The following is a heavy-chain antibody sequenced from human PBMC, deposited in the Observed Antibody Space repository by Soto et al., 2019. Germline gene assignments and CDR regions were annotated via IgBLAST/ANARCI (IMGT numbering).Heavy chain of an antibody. CDR1: GFTFSSYA. D-gene: IGHD3-10*01. Sequence: EVQLLESGGGLVQPGGSLRLSCAASGFTFSSYAMSWVRQAPGKGLEWVSAISGSGGSTYYADSVKGRFTISRDNSKNTLYLQMNSLGAEDTAVYYCARLLWFGGPEPHWGQGTLVTVSS. J-gene: IGHJ4*02. CDR3: ARLLWFGGPEPH. V-gene: IGHV3-23*01. CDR2: ISGSGGST.